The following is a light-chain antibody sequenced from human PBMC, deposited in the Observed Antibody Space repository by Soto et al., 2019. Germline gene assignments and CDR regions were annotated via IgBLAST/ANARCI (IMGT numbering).Light chain of an antibody. CDR2: KAS. J-gene: IGKJ1*01. Sequence: DIQMTQSPSTLSAFVGDRVTITCRASQTINDWLAWYQQQPGKAPNLLIYKASTLQSGVPSRFSGSGSGTEFPLTISSLQPDDFVTYYCQQYDNYPWTFGLGTKVEI. V-gene: IGKV1-5*03. CDR3: QQYDNYPWT. CDR1: QTINDW.